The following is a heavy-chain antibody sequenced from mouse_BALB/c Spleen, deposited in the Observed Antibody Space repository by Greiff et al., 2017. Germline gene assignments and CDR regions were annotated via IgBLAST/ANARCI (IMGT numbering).Heavy chain of an antibody. CDR2: IWGGGST. V-gene: IGHV2-6-5*01. CDR1: GFSLTDYG. CDR3: AKQRDGYDVYYAMDY. Sequence: QVQLQQSGPGLVAPSQSLSITCTVSGFSLTDYGVSWIRQPPGKGLEWLGVIWGGGSTYYNSALKSRLSISKDNSKSQVFLKMNSLQTDDTAMYYCAKQRDGYDVYYAMDYWGQGTSVTVSS. D-gene: IGHD2-2*01. J-gene: IGHJ4*01.